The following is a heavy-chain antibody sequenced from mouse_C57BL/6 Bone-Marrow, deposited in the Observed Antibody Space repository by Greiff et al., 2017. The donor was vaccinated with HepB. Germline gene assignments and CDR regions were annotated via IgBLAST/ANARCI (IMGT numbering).Heavy chain of an antibody. CDR3: ARDYLGAY. CDR1: GFTFSSYA. D-gene: IGHD1-1*01. V-gene: IGHV5-4*01. Sequence: EVMLVESGGGLVKPGGSLKLSCAASGFTFSSYAMSWVRQTPEKRLEWVATISDGGSYTYYPDNVKGRFTISRDNAKNNLYLQMSHLKSEDTAMYYCARDYLGAYWGQGTLVTVSA. CDR2: ISDGGSYT. J-gene: IGHJ3*01.